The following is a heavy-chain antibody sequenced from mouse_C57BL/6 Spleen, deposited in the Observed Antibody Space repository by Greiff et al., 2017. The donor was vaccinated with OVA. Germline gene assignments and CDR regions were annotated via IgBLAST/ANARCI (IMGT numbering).Heavy chain of an antibody. V-gene: IGHV7-1*01. CDR2: SRNKANDYTT. D-gene: IGHD1-1*01. Sequence: EVKLMESGGGLVQSGRSLRLSCATSGFTFSDFYMEWVRQAPGKGLEWIAASRNKANDYTTEYSASVKGRFIVSRDTSQSILYLQMNALRAEDTAIYYCARDAAITTGGIFAYWGQGTLVTVSA. J-gene: IGHJ3*01. CDR3: ARDAAITTGGIFAY. CDR1: GFTFSDFY.